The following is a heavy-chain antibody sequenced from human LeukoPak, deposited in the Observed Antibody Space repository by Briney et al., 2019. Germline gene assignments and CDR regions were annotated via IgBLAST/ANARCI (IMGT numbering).Heavy chain of an antibody. D-gene: IGHD1-7*01. J-gene: IGHJ6*03. CDR1: GFTFSSYS. CDR3: AREGELGLRTYYHYFMDV. V-gene: IGHV3-7*01. Sequence: PGGSLRLSCAASGFTFSSYSMNWVRQAPGKGLEWVANIKQDGSEKYYVDSVKGRFTIFRDNAENSLYLQMNSLRAEDTAVYYCAREGELGLRTYYHYFMDVWGKGTTVTVSS. CDR2: IKQDGSEK.